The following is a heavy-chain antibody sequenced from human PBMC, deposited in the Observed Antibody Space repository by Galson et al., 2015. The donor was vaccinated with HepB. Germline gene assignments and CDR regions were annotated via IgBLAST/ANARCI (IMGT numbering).Heavy chain of an antibody. J-gene: IGHJ4*02. D-gene: IGHD4-17*01. CDR3: ARRTVTTFQVRDY. V-gene: IGHV3-30-3*01. CDR1: GFTFSSYA. CDR2: ISYDGSNK. Sequence: SLRLSCAASGFTFSSYAMHWVRQAPGKGLEWVAVISYDGSNKYYADSVKGRFTISRDNSKNTLYLQMNSLRAEDTAVYYCARRTVTTFQVRDYWGQGTPVTVSS.